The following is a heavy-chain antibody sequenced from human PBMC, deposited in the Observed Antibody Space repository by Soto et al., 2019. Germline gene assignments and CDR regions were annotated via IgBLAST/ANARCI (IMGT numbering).Heavy chain of an antibody. J-gene: IGHJ4*02. CDR2: IYNSATT. Sequence: SETLSLTCTVSGGSVNSPNYYWGWIRQPPGKGLEWLGSIYNSATTYYNPSLKTRVTISADTSRNQFSLNLRSVTAADTAMYDCGRVVIAATRHTDFDYWGQGALVTV. D-gene: IGHD2-15*01. CDR3: GRVVIAATRHTDFDY. V-gene: IGHV4-39*07. CDR1: GGSVNSPNYY.